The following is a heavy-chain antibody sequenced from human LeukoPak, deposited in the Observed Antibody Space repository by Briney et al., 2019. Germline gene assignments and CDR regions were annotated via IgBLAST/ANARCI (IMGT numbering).Heavy chain of an antibody. Sequence: SETLSLTCAVYGGSFSGYYWSWIRQPPGKGLEWIGEINHSGSTNYNPSLKSRVTISVDTSKNQFSLKLSSVTAADTAVYYCASLWLQSFWGQGTLVAVSS. CDR3: ASLWLQSF. J-gene: IGHJ4*02. CDR1: GGSFSGYY. V-gene: IGHV4-34*01. CDR2: INHSGST. D-gene: IGHD5-18*01.